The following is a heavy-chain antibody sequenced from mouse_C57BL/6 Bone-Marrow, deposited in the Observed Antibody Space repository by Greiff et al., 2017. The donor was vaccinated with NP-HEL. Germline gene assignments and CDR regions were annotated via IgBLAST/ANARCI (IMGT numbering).Heavy chain of an antibody. CDR1: GFTFSSYG. J-gene: IGHJ2*01. CDR3: ARSRGYDYDGVLFDY. D-gene: IGHD2-4*01. Sequence: EVQLVESGGDLVKPGGSLKLSCAASGFTFSSYGMSWVRPTPDKRLEWVATISSGGSYTYYPDSVKGRFTISRDNAKNTLYLQMSSLKSEDTAMYYCARSRGYDYDGVLFDYWGQGTTLTVSS. V-gene: IGHV5-6*01. CDR2: ISSGGSYT.